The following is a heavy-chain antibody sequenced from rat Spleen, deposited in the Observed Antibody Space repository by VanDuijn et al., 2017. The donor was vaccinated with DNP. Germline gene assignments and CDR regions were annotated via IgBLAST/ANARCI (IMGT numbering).Heavy chain of an antibody. V-gene: IGHV1-43*01. CDR2: INTGNGVS. CDR1: GYTFTSYF. Sequence: QVQLHQSGAELAKPGSSVKISCKTSGYTFTSYFISWIKQTTGQGLDFIGYINTGNGVSYYNEKFMGKATLTIDRSSSTVFMQLSDLAPDDSAVYYCARDYGYNAYYFDYWGQGVLVTVSS. J-gene: IGHJ2*01. D-gene: IGHD1-9*01. CDR3: ARDYGYNAYYFDY.